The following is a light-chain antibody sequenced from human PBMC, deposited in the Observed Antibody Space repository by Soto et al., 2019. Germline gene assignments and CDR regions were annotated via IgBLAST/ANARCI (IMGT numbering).Light chain of an antibody. V-gene: IGKV3-20*01. Sequence: EIVLTQSPGSLSLSPGERATLSCRASQSVSSSYLAWYQQKPGQAPRLLRYGASSRSTGIPDRYSGSGSVSGVGRDRGRGGPEDFSVYYCQQYGSSPRTFGQGTKVYIK. CDR3: QQYGSSPRT. CDR1: QSVSSSY. J-gene: IGKJ1*01. CDR2: GAS.